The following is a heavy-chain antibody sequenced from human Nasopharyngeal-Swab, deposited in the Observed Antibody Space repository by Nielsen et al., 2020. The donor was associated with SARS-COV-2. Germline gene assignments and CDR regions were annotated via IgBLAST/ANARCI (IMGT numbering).Heavy chain of an antibody. D-gene: IGHD3-22*01. Sequence: GGSLRLSCAASGFTFSGYYMSWIRQAPGKGLEWVSYISSSGSTIYYADSVKGRFTISRDNAKNSLYLQMNSLRPEDTALYYCAKLPPDYYDSSASSDYWGQGTLVTVSS. V-gene: IGHV3-11*01. CDR3: AKLPPDYYDSSASSDY. CDR2: ISSSGSTI. CDR1: GFTFSGYY. J-gene: IGHJ4*02.